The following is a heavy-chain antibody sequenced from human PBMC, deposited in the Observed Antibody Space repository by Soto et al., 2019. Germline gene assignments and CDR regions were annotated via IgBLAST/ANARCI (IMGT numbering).Heavy chain of an antibody. Sequence: QVQLVQSGAEVKKPGASVKVSCKASGYTFTSYGISWVRQAPGQGLEWMGWISAYNGNTNYAQKFQGRVTITRDTSASTAYMELSSLRSEDTAVYYCARGYQLLYDWFDPWGQGTLVTVSS. V-gene: IGHV1-18*01. CDR1: GYTFTSYG. CDR3: ARGYQLLYDWFDP. J-gene: IGHJ5*02. D-gene: IGHD2-2*02. CDR2: ISAYNGNT.